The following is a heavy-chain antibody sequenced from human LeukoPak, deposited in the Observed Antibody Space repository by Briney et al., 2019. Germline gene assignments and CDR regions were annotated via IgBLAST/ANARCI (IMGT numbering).Heavy chain of an antibody. D-gene: IGHD6-19*01. CDR3: AKDLALAVAASDY. V-gene: IGHV3-53*01. CDR1: GFNVSSKY. J-gene: IGHJ4*02. CDR2: IYSGGST. Sequence: GGSLRLSCAASGFNVSSKYMSWVRQAPGKGLEWVSVIYSGGSTYYAGSVKGRFTISRDNSKNTLYLQMNSLRAEDTAVYYCAKDLALAVAASDYWGQGTLVTVSS.